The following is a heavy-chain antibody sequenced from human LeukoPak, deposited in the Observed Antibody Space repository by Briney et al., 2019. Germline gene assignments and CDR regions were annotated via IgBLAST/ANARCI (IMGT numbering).Heavy chain of an antibody. V-gene: IGHV4-34*01. J-gene: IGHJ6*02. CDR2: INHSGST. Sequence: SETLSLTCAVYGGSFSGYYWSWIRQPPGKGLEWIGEINHSGSTNYNPSLKSRVTISVDTSKNQFSLKLSSVTAADTAVYYCARAWVSGYESTNYYYGMDVWGQGTPVTVSS. D-gene: IGHD5-12*01. CDR1: GGSFSGYY. CDR3: ARAWVSGYESTNYYYGMDV.